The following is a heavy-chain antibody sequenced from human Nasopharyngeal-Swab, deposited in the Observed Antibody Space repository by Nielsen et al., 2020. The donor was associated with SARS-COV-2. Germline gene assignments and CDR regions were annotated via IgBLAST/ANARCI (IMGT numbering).Heavy chain of an antibody. D-gene: IGHD6-19*01. CDR2: IKSKTGGGTT. J-gene: IGHJ6*03. CDR3: TTDSKRLRQWLVLDYYYMDV. Sequence: GESLKISCAASGFTFSNAWMSWVRQAPGKGLEWVGRIKSKTGGGTTDYAAPVKGRFTISRDDSKNTLYLQMNSLKTEDTAVYYCTTDSKRLRQWLVLDYYYMDVWGKGTTVTVSS. CDR1: GFTFSNAW. V-gene: IGHV3-15*01.